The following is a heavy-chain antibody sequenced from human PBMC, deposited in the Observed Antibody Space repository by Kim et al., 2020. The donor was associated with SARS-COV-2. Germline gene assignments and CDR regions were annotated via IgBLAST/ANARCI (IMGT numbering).Heavy chain of an antibody. V-gene: IGHV4-59*01. J-gene: IGHJ4*02. CDR3: ARAQYYYDSSGFDY. D-gene: IGHD3-22*01. Sequence: PSLKSRVTISVDTSKNQFSLKLSSVTAADTAVYYCARAQYYYDSSGFDYWGQGTLVTVSS.